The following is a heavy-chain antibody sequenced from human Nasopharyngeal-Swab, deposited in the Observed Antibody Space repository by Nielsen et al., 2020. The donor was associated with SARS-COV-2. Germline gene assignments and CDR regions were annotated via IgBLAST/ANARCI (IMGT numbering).Heavy chain of an antibody. J-gene: IGHJ5*02. V-gene: IGHV7-4-1*02. D-gene: IGHD3-9*01. CDR2: INTNTGNP. CDR3: ARDGYFDWLALSWFDP. Sequence: ASVKVSCKASGYTFTSYAMNWVRQAPGQGLEWMGWINTNTGNPTYAQGFTGRFVFSLDTSVSTAYLQISSLKAEDTAVYYCARDGYFDWLALSWFDPRGQGTLVTVSS. CDR1: GYTFTSYA.